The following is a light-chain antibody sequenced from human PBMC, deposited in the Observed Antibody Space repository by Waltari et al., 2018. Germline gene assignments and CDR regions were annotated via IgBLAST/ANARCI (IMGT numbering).Light chain of an antibody. V-gene: IGKV1-5*03. CDR2: QAS. Sequence: DLQLTPSPSTLPPSVGDRVTITCRASQSIHDSFAWYQQKPGKAPKVLIYQASNLQGGVPSRFSGSYSGTEFTLTISSLQPDDFATYYCQQYDAYPYTFGQGTKLEIK. J-gene: IGKJ2*01. CDR3: QQYDAYPYT. CDR1: QSIHDS.